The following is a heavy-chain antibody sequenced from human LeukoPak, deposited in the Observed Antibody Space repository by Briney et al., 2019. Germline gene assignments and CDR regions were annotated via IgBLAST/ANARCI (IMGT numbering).Heavy chain of an antibody. V-gene: IGHV3-30-3*01. D-gene: IGHD5-12*01. CDR3: ARSSSPKWPPDY. CDR2: ISYDGSNK. Sequence: PGGSLRLSCAASGFTFSSYAMHWVRQAPGKGLEWVAVISYDGSNKYYADSVKGRFTISRDNSKNTLYLQMNSLRAEDTAVYYCARSSSPKWPPDYWGQGTLVTVSS. CDR1: GFTFSSYA. J-gene: IGHJ4*02.